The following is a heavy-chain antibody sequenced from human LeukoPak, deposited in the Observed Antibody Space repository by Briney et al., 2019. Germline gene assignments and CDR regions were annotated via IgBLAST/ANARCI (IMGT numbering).Heavy chain of an antibody. CDR1: GYSISSGYY. V-gene: IGHV4-38-2*01. CDR3: ARRQWELVDY. J-gene: IGHJ4*02. CDR2: IYHSGST. Sequence: SETLSLTCAVSGYSISSGYYWGWIRQPPGKGLEWIGSIYHSGSTYYNPSLKSRVTISVDTSKNQFSLKLSSVTAADTAVYYCARRQWELVDYWGQGTPVTVSS. D-gene: IGHD1-26*01.